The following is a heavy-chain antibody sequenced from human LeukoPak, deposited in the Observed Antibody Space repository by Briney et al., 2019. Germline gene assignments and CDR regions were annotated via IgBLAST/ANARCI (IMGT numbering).Heavy chain of an antibody. CDR1: GFTFSSYE. Sequence: PGGSLRLSCAASGFTFSSYEMNWVRQAPGKGLEWVSYISSSGSTIYYADSVKGRLTISRVNAKNSLYLQMNSLRAEDTAVYYCVRGWSDSGSYPFDYWGQGTLVTVSS. CDR3: VRGWSDSGSYPFDY. J-gene: IGHJ4*02. V-gene: IGHV3-48*03. CDR2: ISSSGSTI. D-gene: IGHD1-26*01.